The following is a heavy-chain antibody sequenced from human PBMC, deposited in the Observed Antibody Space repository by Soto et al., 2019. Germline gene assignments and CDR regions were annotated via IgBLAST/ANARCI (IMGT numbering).Heavy chain of an antibody. CDR1: GGSISSCY. D-gene: IGHD4-17*01. Sequence: PSETLSLTCTVSGGSISSCYWSWIRQPPGKGLEWIGYIYYSGSTNYNPSLKSRVTISVDTSKNQFSLKLSSVTAADTAVYYCARVTTVTTYYYMDVWGKGTTVTVSS. V-gene: IGHV4-59*01. J-gene: IGHJ6*03. CDR3: ARVTTVTTYYYMDV. CDR2: IYYSGST.